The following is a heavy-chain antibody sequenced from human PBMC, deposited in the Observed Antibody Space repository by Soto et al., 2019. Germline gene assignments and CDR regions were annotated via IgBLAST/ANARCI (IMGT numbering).Heavy chain of an antibody. V-gene: IGHV4-31*03. CDR1: GGSISSGGYY. Sequence: QVQLQESGPGLVKPSQTLSLTCTVSGGSISSGGYYWSWIRQHPGKGLEWIGYIYYSGSTYYNPSLKSRVXXXVXXSKNQFSLKLSSVTAADTAVYYCSRGTGTMAKIDYWGQGTLVTVSS. J-gene: IGHJ4*02. D-gene: IGHD3-10*01. CDR3: SRGTGTMAKIDY. CDR2: IYYSGST.